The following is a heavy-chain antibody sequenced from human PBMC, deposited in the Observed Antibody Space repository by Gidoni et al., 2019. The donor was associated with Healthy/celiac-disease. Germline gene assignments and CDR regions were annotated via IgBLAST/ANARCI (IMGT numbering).Heavy chain of an antibody. Sequence: QVQLVESGGGVVQPGRSLRLSCAASGFTFRSYAMHWVRQAPGKGLEWVAVISYDGSNKYYADSVKGRFTISRDNSKNTLYLQMNSLRAEDTAVYYCARAPSSGWYLPLDYWGQGTLVTVSS. J-gene: IGHJ4*02. CDR3: ARAPSSGWYLPLDY. V-gene: IGHV3-30-3*01. CDR1: GFTFRSYA. CDR2: ISYDGSNK. D-gene: IGHD6-19*01.